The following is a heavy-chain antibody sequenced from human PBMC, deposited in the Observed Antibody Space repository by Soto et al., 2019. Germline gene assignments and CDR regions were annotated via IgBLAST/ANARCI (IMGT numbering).Heavy chain of an antibody. J-gene: IGHJ4*02. CDR2: VYYTGST. D-gene: IGHD6-6*01. CDR3: ARSIAVPSGHIDH. CDR1: GGSMSGYY. V-gene: IGHV4-59*01. Sequence: SETLSLTCRVSGGSMSGYYWSWVRLAPGKGLEWIGYVYYTGSTNYNPSLQSRVSISVDTSNKHFSLSLSLVTAADTAVYFCARSIAVPSGHIDHWGQGIRVTVSS.